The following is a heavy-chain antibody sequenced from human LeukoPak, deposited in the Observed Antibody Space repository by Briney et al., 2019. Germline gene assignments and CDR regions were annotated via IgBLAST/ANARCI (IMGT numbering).Heavy chain of an antibody. Sequence: GASVKVSCKASGYTFTSYYMHWVRQAPGQGLEWMGMINPSGGSTSYAQKFQGRVTMTRDMSTSTVYMELSSLRSEDTAVYYCARGSSGWQFDYWGQGTLVTVSS. D-gene: IGHD6-19*01. CDR1: GYTFTSYY. CDR2: INPSGGST. V-gene: IGHV1-46*01. CDR3: ARGSSGWQFDY. J-gene: IGHJ4*02.